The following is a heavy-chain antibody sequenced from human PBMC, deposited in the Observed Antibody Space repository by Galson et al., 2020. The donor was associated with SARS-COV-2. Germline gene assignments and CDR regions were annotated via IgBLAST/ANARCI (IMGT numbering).Heavy chain of an antibody. V-gene: IGHV4-34*01. Sequence: SETLSLTCAVYGGSFSGYYWSWIRQPPGKGLEWIGEINHSGITNYNPSLKSRVTISVDTSKNQFSLKLSSVTAADTAVYYCARGRDDYGDYVGEYYYYGMDGWGKGTTVTVSS. D-gene: IGHD4-17*01. CDR2: INHSGIT. CDR1: GGSFSGYY. CDR3: ARGRDDYGDYVGEYYYYGMDG. J-gene: IGHJ6*04.